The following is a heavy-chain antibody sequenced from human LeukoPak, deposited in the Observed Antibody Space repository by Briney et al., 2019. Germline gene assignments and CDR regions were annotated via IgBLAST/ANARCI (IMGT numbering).Heavy chain of an antibody. CDR3: ARSYRREARFDP. CDR1: GGSISSYY. J-gene: IGHJ5*02. V-gene: IGHV4-4*07. Sequence: SETQSLTCTVSGGSISSYYWSWIRQPAGKGLEWIGRIYTSGSTNYNPSLKSRVTMSVDTSKNQFSLKLSSVTAADTAVYYCARSYRREARFDPWGQGTLVTVSS. D-gene: IGHD1-26*01. CDR2: IYTSGST.